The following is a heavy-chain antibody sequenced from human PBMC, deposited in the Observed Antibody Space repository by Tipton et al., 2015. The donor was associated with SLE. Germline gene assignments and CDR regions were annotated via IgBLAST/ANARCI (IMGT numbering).Heavy chain of an antibody. CDR1: GGSISSSSYY. CDR3: ARHGNQDY. Sequence: TLSLTCTVSGGSISSSSYYWGWIRQPPGKGLEWIGSIYYSGSTYYNPSLKSRVTISVDTSKNQFSLKLSPVTAADTAVYYCARHGNQDYWGQGTLVTVS. V-gene: IGHV4-39*01. D-gene: IGHD4-23*01. J-gene: IGHJ4*02. CDR2: IYYSGST.